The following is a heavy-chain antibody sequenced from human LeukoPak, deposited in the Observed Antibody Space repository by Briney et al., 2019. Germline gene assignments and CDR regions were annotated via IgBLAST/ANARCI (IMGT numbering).Heavy chain of an antibody. D-gene: IGHD3-10*01. J-gene: IGHJ4*02. V-gene: IGHV1-2*02. CDR2: INPNSGGT. CDR3: ARDLPDGSGSYYAYYFDY. Sequence: ASVKVSCKASGYTFTGYYMHWVRQAPGQGLGWMGWINPNSGGTNYAQKFQGRVTMTRDTSISTAYMELSRLRSDDTAVYYCARDLPDGSGSYYAYYFDYWGQGTLVTVSS. CDR1: GYTFTGYY.